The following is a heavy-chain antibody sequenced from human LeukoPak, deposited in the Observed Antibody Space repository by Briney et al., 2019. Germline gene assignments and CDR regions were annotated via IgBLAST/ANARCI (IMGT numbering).Heavy chain of an antibody. V-gene: IGHV3-9*01. CDR2: ISWNSGSI. J-gene: IGHJ6*03. Sequence: GRSLRLSCAASGFTFDDYAMHWVRQAPGKGLEWVSSISWNSGSIGYADSVRGRFTISRDNAKNSLYLQMNNLRADDTAVHYCARGLVVVPAAIRTYYYYYMDVWGKGTTVTVSS. D-gene: IGHD2-2*02. CDR1: GFTFDDYA. CDR3: ARGLVVVPAAIRTYYYYYMDV.